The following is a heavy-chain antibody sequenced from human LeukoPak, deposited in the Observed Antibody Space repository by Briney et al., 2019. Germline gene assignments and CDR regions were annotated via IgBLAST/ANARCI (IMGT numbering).Heavy chain of an antibody. V-gene: IGHV4-39*07. CDR1: GGSISSSSYY. CDR2: IYYSGST. Sequence: SETLSLTCTVFGGSISSSSYYWGWLRQPPGKGLEWIGSIYYSGSTYYNPSLKSRVTISVDTSKNQFSLKLSSVTAADTAMYYCARGLYSSGWHYFDYWGQGTLVTVSS. J-gene: IGHJ4*02. CDR3: ARGLYSSGWHYFDY. D-gene: IGHD6-19*01.